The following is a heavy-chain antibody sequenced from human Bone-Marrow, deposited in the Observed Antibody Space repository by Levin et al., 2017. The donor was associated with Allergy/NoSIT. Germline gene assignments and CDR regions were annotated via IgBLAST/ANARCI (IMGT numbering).Heavy chain of an antibody. CDR2: ITSDGSGT. D-gene: IGHD1/OR15-1a*01. J-gene: IGHJ2*01. CDR3: ARVTSDWHFDL. Sequence: HPGGSLRLSCAASGFAFRSHWMHWVRQAPGKGLVWVSRITSDGSGTVYADSVKGRFTISRDNARNTLFLQMNSLRADDTAMYYCARVTSDWHFDLWGRGTLVTVSS. V-gene: IGHV3-74*01. CDR1: GFAFRSHW.